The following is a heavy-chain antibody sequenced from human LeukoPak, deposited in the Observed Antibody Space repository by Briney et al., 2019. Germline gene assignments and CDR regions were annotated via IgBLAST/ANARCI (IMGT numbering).Heavy chain of an antibody. Sequence: TGGSLRLSCAASGFTFSNYWMHWVRQAPGKGLVWVSHINSDGSTTNYADSVKGRFSISRDNAKNTLYLQMNSLRAEDTAVYYCARAGRAVAGSQSYYYYGMDVWGQGATVTVSS. J-gene: IGHJ6*02. D-gene: IGHD6-19*01. CDR1: GFTFSNYW. CDR3: ARAGRAVAGSQSYYYYGMDV. CDR2: INSDGSTT. V-gene: IGHV3-74*01.